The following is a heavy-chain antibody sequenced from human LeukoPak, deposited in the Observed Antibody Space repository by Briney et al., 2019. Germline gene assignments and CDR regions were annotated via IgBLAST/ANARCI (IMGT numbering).Heavy chain of an antibody. J-gene: IGHJ6*03. V-gene: IGHV5-51*01. Sequence: GESLKISCKGSGHTFNNYWIAWVRQMPGKGLEGRGISYPIDSETRYRPSFQGPVPFSADRSINPAYLQWNSLKASDTAMYYCALTTMVSRYMDVWGKGTTVPVSS. CDR2: SYPIDSET. CDR3: ALTTMVSRYMDV. D-gene: IGHD5-18*01. CDR1: GHTFNNYW.